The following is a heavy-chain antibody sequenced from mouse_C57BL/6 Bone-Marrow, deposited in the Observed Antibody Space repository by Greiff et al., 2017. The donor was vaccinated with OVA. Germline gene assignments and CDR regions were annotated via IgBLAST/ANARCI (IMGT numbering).Heavy chain of an antibody. V-gene: IGHV1-19*01. CDR1: GYTFTDYY. J-gene: IGHJ2*01. CDR2: INPYNGGT. D-gene: IGHD1-1*01. Sequence: VQLKESGPVLVKPGASVKMSCKASGYTFTDYYMNWVKQSHGKSLEWIGVINPYNGGTSYNQKFKGKATLTVDKSSSTAYMELNSLTSEDSAVYYCFITTVVRFDYWGQGTTLTVSS. CDR3: FITTVVRFDY.